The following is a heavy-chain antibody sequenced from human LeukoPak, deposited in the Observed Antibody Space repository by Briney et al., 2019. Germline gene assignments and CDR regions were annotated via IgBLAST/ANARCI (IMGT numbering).Heavy chain of an antibody. D-gene: IGHD2-2*01. J-gene: IGHJ3*02. CDR3: AKSVVPAAIDPDAFDI. V-gene: IGHV3-23*01. Sequence: GGSLRLSCAAAGSTFSSYAMSWVRQAPGKVMEWVSAISGSGGSTYYADSVKGRFTISRDNSKNTLHLQMNSLRAEDTAVYYCAKSVVPAAIDPDAFDIWGQGTMVTVSS. CDR2: ISGSGGST. CDR1: GSTFSSYA.